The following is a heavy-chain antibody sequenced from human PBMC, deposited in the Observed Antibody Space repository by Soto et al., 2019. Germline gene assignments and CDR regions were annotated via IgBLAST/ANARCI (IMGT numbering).Heavy chain of an antibody. CDR3: AADRSYYYDSSQGTNWFDP. Sequence: GASVKVSCKASGYTFTSYAMHWVRQAPGQRLEWMGWINAGNGNTKYSQKFQGRVTITRDTSASTAYMELSSLRSEDTAVYYCAADRSYYYDSSQGTNWFDPWGQGTLVTVSS. D-gene: IGHD3-22*01. J-gene: IGHJ5*02. CDR2: INAGNGNT. V-gene: IGHV1-3*01. CDR1: GYTFTSYA.